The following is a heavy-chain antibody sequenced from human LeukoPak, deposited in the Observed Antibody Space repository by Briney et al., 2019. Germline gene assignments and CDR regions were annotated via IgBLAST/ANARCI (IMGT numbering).Heavy chain of an antibody. Sequence: PSETLSLTCTVSGGSISSRSHYWGWIRQPPGKGLEWIGSIHYSGSTYYNPSLKSRVTISVDTSKNQFSLKLSSVTAADTAVYYCARGRGVLVPAAMQGWFDPWGQGTLVTVSS. V-gene: IGHV4-39*01. CDR2: IHYSGST. CDR1: GGSISSRSHY. J-gene: IGHJ5*02. CDR3: ARGRGVLVPAAMQGWFDP. D-gene: IGHD2-2*01.